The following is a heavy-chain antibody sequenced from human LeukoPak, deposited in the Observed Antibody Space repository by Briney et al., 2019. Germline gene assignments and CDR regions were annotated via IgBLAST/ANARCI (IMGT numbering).Heavy chain of an antibody. D-gene: IGHD3-9*01. Sequence: PGGSLRLSCATSGFTFSDYYMSWIRQAPGKGLEWVSYISSSGTYTNSADSVKGRFTISRDYPKNSPYLQMSSLRAEDTAVYYCARQGGDILTGYLDYWGQGTLVTVSS. J-gene: IGHJ4*02. CDR1: GFTFSDYY. CDR2: ISSSGTYT. V-gene: IGHV3-11*03. CDR3: ARQGGDILTGYLDY.